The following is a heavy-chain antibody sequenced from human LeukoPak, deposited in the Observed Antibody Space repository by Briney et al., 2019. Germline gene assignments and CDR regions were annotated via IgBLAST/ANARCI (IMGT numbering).Heavy chain of an antibody. Sequence: PSETLSLTCTVSGGSISSYYWSWIRQPPGKGLEWIGYIYHSGSTNYNPSLKSRVTISVDTSKNQFSLKLSSVTAADTAVYYCARHAGGSYWGYYFDYWGQGTLVTVSS. V-gene: IGHV4-59*08. CDR3: ARHAGGSYWGYYFDY. J-gene: IGHJ4*02. CDR2: IYHSGST. CDR1: GGSISSYY. D-gene: IGHD1-26*01.